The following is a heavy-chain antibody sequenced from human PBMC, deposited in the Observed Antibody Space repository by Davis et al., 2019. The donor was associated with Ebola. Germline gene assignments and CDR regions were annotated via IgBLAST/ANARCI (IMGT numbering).Heavy chain of an antibody. Sequence: SETLSLTCTVSGGSISSSSYYWGWIRQPPGKGLEWIGYIYYSGSTNYNPSLKSRVTISVDTSKNQFSLKLSSVTAADTAVYYCARHRTYYDSSGYFLRAEYFQHWGQGTLVTVSS. CDR2: IYYSGST. CDR3: ARHRTYYDSSGYFLRAEYFQH. J-gene: IGHJ1*01. V-gene: IGHV4-61*05. D-gene: IGHD3-22*01. CDR1: GGSISSSSYY.